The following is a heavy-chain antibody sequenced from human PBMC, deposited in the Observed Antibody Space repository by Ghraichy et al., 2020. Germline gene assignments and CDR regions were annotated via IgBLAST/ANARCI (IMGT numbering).Heavy chain of an antibody. CDR3: ARAWREYFDSTGYYRGGVDAFDI. Sequence: SVKVSCKASGGTFSRRAINWVRQAPGQGLEWMGGIIPIFGSTTYAQKFQGRVTITADKSTSTVYMELSSLRSEDTAVYYCARAWREYFDSTGYYRGGVDAFDIWGQGTMVTVSS. D-gene: IGHD3-22*01. CDR1: GGTFSRRA. J-gene: IGHJ3*02. V-gene: IGHV1-69*06. CDR2: IIPIFGST.